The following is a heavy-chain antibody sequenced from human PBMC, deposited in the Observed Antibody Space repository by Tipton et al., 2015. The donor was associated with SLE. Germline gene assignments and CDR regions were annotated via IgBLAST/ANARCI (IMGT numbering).Heavy chain of an antibody. D-gene: IGHD3-10*01. V-gene: IGHV4-34*01. Sequence: TLSLTCAVYGGSFSDYYWTWIRQPPGKGLEWIGEIDHSGSTNYNPSLKSRATISADTSKNEFSLKVTSVTAADTAVYYCASERGLGAGGYWGQGNLVTVSS. CDR2: IDHSGST. CDR1: GGSFSDYY. CDR3: ASERGLGAGGY. J-gene: IGHJ4*02.